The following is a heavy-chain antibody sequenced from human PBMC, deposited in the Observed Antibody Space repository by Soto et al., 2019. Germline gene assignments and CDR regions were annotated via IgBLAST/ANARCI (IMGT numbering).Heavy chain of an antibody. V-gene: IGHV3-21*02. J-gene: IGHJ4*02. CDR1: GFTFSSYT. D-gene: IGHD2-8*01. Sequence: EGQLVESGGGLVNPGGSLRLSCAASGFTFSSYTINWVRQAPGKGLEWVSFISSSSDYIFYADSVKGRCTISRDDANNLVFLQLSSLRAEDTAMYYCTREHVVSVFRRGQMCSFDSWGQGTLVSVSS. CDR3: TREHVVSVFRRGQMCSFDS. CDR2: ISSSSDYI.